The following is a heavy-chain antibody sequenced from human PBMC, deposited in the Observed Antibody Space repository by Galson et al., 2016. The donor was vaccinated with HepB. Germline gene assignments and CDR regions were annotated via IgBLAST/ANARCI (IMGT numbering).Heavy chain of an antibody. CDR3: AKVRFGQFFAFDS. CDR1: GFPFSSYA. D-gene: IGHD3-10*01. V-gene: IGHV3-23*01. Sequence: SLRLSCAASGFPFSSYALTWVRQAPGKGLEWVSVMSSGAGDSFYADSVKGRFTISRDNSKNTLYLQLTSLRAEDTAVYYCAKVRFGQFFAFDSWGQGTTVTVSS. CDR2: MSSGAGDS. J-gene: IGHJ3*02.